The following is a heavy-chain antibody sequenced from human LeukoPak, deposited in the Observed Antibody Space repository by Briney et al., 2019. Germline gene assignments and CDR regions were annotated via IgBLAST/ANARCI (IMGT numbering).Heavy chain of an antibody. Sequence: GGSLRLSCAASGFTFSSFSMNWVRQAPGKGLEWVSSISSSGNYIYYADSVKGRFTISRDNAEKSLSLQMNSLRAEDTAVYYCARGYNSGWYYSDYWGQGTLVTVSS. J-gene: IGHJ4*02. D-gene: IGHD6-19*01. CDR3: ARGYNSGWYYSDY. CDR1: GFTFSSFS. CDR2: ISSSGNYI. V-gene: IGHV3-21*01.